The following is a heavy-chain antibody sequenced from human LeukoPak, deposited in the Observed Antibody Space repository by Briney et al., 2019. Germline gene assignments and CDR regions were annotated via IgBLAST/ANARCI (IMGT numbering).Heavy chain of an antibody. V-gene: IGHV3-23*01. CDR1: GFTFSSYA. CDR2: ISGSGDPT. CDR3: ARAYSSSSEANFDY. D-gene: IGHD6-6*01. J-gene: IGHJ4*02. Sequence: GGSLRLSCAASGFTFSSYAMSWVRQAPGKGLEWVSAISGSGDPTYYGDSVKGRFTISRDNSKNTLYLQMNSLRAEDTAVYYCARAYSSSSEANFDYWGQGTLVTVSS.